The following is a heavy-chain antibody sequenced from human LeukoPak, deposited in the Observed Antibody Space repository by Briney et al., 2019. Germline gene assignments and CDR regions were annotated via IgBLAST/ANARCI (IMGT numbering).Heavy chain of an antibody. CDR1: GGSISSSSYY. Sequence: SETLSLTCTVSGGSISSSSYYWGWIRQPPGKGLEWIGSIYYSGSTYYSPSLKSRVTISVDTSKNQFSLKLSSVTAADTAVYYCARYDSGSYHYSWFDPWGQGTLVTVSS. CDR3: ARYDSGSYHYSWFDP. V-gene: IGHV4-39*01. D-gene: IGHD3-10*01. J-gene: IGHJ5*02. CDR2: IYYSGST.